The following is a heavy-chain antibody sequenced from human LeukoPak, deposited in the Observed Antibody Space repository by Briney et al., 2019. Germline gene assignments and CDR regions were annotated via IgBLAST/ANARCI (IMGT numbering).Heavy chain of an antibody. CDR3: TTDLGNFDY. V-gene: IGHV3-15*01. J-gene: IGHJ4*02. D-gene: IGHD6-13*01. Sequence: GGSLRLSCAAFGFTFSSYAMSWFRQAPGKGLGWVGRIKSKTDGGTTDYAAPVKGRFTISRDDSKNTLYLQMNSLKTEDTAVYYCTTDLGNFDYWGQGTLVTVSS. CDR1: GFTFSSYA. CDR2: IKSKTDGGTT.